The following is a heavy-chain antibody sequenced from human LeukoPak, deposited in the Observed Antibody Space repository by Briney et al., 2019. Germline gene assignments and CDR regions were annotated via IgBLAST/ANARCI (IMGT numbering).Heavy chain of an antibody. D-gene: IGHD2-15*01. CDR3: TTDRWYSADH. J-gene: IGHJ5*02. V-gene: IGHV3-7*03. Sequence: GGSLRLSCTVSGFIFSDSWMAWIRQAPGKGLEWVAIIEKNGSGKNYVDSVKGRFIISKDNAKNSLFLQMDSLKVEDTAIYYCTTDRWYSADHWGQGTLVTVSS. CDR1: GFIFSDSW. CDR2: IEKNGSGK.